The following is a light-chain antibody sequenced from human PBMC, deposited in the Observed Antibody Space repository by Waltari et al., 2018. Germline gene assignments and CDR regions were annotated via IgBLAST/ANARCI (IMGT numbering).Light chain of an antibody. Sequence: SALTQPASVSGSPGQSITISCTGTSSDGGGYNYVSWYQQHPGKAPKLMIYEVSNRPSGVSNRFSGSKSGNTASLTISGLQAEDEADYYCSSYTSSSPYVFGTGTKVTVL. CDR1: SSDGGGYNY. J-gene: IGLJ1*01. V-gene: IGLV2-14*01. CDR3: SSYTSSSPYV. CDR2: EVS.